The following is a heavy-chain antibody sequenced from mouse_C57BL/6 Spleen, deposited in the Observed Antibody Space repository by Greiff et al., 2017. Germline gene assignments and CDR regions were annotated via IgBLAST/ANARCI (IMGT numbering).Heavy chain of an antibody. J-gene: IGHJ2*01. Sequence: QVQLQQPGAELVKPGASVKLSCKASGYTFTSYWITWVKQRPGQGLEWIGDIYPGSGCTNYNEKFKSKATLTVDTSSSTAYMQLSSLTSEVAAVYYGARDYYGSSLYYFDYWGQGTTLTVSS. CDR1: GYTFTSYW. D-gene: IGHD1-1*01. V-gene: IGHV1-55*01. CDR2: IYPGSGCT. CDR3: ARDYYGSSLYYFDY.